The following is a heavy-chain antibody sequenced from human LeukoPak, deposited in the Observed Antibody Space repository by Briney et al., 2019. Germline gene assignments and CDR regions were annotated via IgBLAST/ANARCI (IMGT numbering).Heavy chain of an antibody. CDR1: GFSFSSYV. D-gene: IGHD5-12*01. CDR2: IWYDGTNK. J-gene: IGHJ3*02. CDR3: AKGGGSKLKDAFDI. Sequence: PGGSLRLSCAAPGFSFSSYVMHWVRQAPGKGLEWVAVIWYDGTNKYYADPVKGRFTISRDNSKNTLDVQMNSLRAEDTAVYYCAKGGGSKLKDAFDIWGQGTVVAVSA. V-gene: IGHV3-30*02.